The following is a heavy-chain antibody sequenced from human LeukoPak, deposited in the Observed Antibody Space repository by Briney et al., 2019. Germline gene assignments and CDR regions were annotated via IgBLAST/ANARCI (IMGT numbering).Heavy chain of an antibody. CDR1: GFTFSSYA. J-gene: IGHJ4*02. CDR3: ARGPYDFWSGYYHGY. D-gene: IGHD3-3*01. V-gene: IGHV3-30*01. CDR2: ISYDGSNK. Sequence: GGSLRLSCAASGFTFSSYAMHWVRQAPGKGLEWVAVISYDGSNKYYADSVKGRFTISRDNSKNTLYLQMNSLRAEDTAVYYCARGPYDFWSGYYHGYWGQGTLVTVSS.